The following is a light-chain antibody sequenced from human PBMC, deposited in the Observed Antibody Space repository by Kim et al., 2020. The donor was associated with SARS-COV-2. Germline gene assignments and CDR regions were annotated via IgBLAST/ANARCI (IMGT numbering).Light chain of an antibody. CDR3: SSYTSSTLYV. V-gene: IGLV2-14*03. CDR1: SSDVGGYNY. J-gene: IGLJ1*01. Sequence: QSALTQPASVSGSPGQSITISCTGTSSDVGGYNYVSWYQQHPGKAPKLMIYHVSNRPSGVSHRFSGSKSGNTASLTISGLQAEDEADYYCSSYTSSTLYVFGAGTKVTVL. CDR2: HVS.